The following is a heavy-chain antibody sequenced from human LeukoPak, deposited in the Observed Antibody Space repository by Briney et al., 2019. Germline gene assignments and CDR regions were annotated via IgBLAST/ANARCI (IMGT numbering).Heavy chain of an antibody. J-gene: IGHJ4*02. V-gene: IGHV1-46*01. CDR1: GYTFTSNY. Sequence: ASVKVSCKASGYTFTSNYIHWVRQAPGQGLEWMGMIYPRDGSTSYAQKFQGRVTVTRVTSTSTVHMELSGLRSEDTAVYYCARDQEGFDYWGQGTLVTVSS. CDR3: ARDQEGFDY. CDR2: IYPRDGST.